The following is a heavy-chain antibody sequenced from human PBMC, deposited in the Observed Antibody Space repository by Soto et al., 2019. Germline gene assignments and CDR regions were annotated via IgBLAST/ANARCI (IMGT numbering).Heavy chain of an antibody. CDR3: ASHYYILTGYYYPLGY. D-gene: IGHD3-9*01. V-gene: IGHV1-69*01. J-gene: IGHJ4*02. Sequence: QVQLVQSGAEVKKPGSSVKVSCKASGGTFSSYAISWVRQAPGQGLEWMGGIIPIFGTAHYEQKFQGRVTITADASTSTTYMEMSSLRAEDTAVYCCASHYYILTGYYYPLGYCGQGTLVTVSS. CDR2: IIPIFGTA. CDR1: GGTFSSYA.